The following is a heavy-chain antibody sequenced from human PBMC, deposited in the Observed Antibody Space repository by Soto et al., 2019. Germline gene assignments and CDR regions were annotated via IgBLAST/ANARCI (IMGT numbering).Heavy chain of an antibody. V-gene: IGHV4-34*01. CDR3: ARVPLP. CDR2: INHRGST. Sequence: SETLSLTCAVYGGSFSGYYWSWIRQPPGKGLEWIGEINHRGSTNYNPSLKSRVTISVDRSKNQFSLKLSSVTAADTAVYYCARVPLPWGQGTLVTVSS. CDR1: GGSFSGYY. J-gene: IGHJ5*02.